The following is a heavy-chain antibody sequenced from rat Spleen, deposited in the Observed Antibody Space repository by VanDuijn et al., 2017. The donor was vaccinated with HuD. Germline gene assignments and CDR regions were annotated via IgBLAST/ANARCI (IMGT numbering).Heavy chain of an antibody. CDR2: INVAGDTT. J-gene: IGHJ2*01. CDR1: KFTFRNDA. CDR3: ARRYYSGFDY. V-gene: IGHV5S13*01. D-gene: IGHD1-11*01. Sequence: EVQLVESGGGLVQPGRSLKLSCVASKFTFRNDAMAWVRQAPTKGLEWVASINVAGDTTYYRDSVKGRFTFSRDNARNILYLQMDSLRSEDTATYYCARRYYSGFDYWGQGVMVTVSS.